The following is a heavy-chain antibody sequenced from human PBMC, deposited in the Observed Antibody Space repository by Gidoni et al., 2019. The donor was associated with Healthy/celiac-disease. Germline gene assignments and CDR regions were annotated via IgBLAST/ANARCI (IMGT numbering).Heavy chain of an antibody. Sequence: GLEWIGSIYHSGSTYYNPSLKSRVTISVDTSKNQFSLKLSSVTAADAAVYYCAARITYYYGMDVWGQGTTVTVSS. CDR3: AARITYYYGMDV. D-gene: IGHD3-10*01. CDR2: IYHSGST. V-gene: IGHV4-38-2*01. J-gene: IGHJ6*02.